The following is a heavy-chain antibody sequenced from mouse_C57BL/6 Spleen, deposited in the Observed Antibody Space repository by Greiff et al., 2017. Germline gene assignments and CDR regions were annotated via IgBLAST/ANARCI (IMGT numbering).Heavy chain of an antibody. V-gene: IGHV1-54*01. J-gene: IGHJ4*01. CDR1: GYAFTNYL. CDR2: INPGSGGT. Sequence: QVQLQQSGAELVRPGTSVKVSCKASGYAFTNYLIEWVKQRPGQGLEWIGVINPGSGGTNYNEKFKGKATLTADKSSSTAYMQLSSLTSEDSAVYFCARWGGLWLRRDYYAMDYWGQGTSVTVSS. CDR3: ARWGGLWLRRDYYAMDY. D-gene: IGHD2-2*01.